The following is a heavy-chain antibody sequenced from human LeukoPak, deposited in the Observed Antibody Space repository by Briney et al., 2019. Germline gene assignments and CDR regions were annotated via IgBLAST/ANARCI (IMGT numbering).Heavy chain of an antibody. V-gene: IGHV4-59*01. CDR1: GGSISSYY. D-gene: IGHD3-10*01. CDR2: IYYSGST. J-gene: IGHJ6*02. Sequence: SETLSLTCTVSGGSISSYYWSWIRQPPGKGLEWIGYIYYSGSTNYNPSLKSRVTISVDTSKNQFSLKLSSVTAADTAVYYCARALWFGELGYYYYGMDVWGQGTTVTVSS. CDR3: ARALWFGELGYYYYGMDV.